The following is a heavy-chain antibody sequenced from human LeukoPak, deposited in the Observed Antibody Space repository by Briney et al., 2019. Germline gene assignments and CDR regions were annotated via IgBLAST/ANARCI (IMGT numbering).Heavy chain of an antibody. Sequence: SETLSLTCSVSGASISGFYWSWIRQTPGKGLEWIGYVYYTGSTNYNPSFQSRVTITKDMSNNQFSLNLRSVTAADTAVYYCARQFWFVNEYSSSYMDVWGKGTTVTVSS. CDR3: ARQFWFVNEYSSSYMDV. CDR2: VYYTGST. J-gene: IGHJ6*03. V-gene: IGHV4-59*13. D-gene: IGHD6-13*01. CDR1: GASISGFY.